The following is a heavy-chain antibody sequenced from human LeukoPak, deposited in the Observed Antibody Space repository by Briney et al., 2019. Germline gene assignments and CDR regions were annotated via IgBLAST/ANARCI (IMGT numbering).Heavy chain of an antibody. CDR3: ARPRGPFTIFGVVPFDY. J-gene: IGHJ4*02. D-gene: IGHD3-3*01. CDR1: GFTFSSYA. CDR2: ISYDGSNK. V-gene: IGHV3-30*04. Sequence: GGSVRLSCAASGFTFSSYAMHWVRQAPGKGLEWVVVISYDGSNKYYADSVKGRFPISRDNSKNTLYLQMNSLRAEDTAVYYCARPRGPFTIFGVVPFDYWGQGTLVTVSS.